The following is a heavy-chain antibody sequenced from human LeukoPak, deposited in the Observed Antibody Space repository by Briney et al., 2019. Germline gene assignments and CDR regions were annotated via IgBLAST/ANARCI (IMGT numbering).Heavy chain of an antibody. D-gene: IGHD6-13*01. CDR3: ARGESSSWYVDWYFDL. J-gene: IGHJ2*01. CDR2: INWNGGST. CDR1: GFTFDDYG. V-gene: IGHV3-20*04. Sequence: PGGSLRLSCAASGFTFDDYGMSWVRQAPGKGLEWVSGINWNGGSTGYADSVKGRFTISRDNAKNSLYLQMNSLRAEDTALYYCARGESSSWYVDWYFDLWGRGTLVTVSS.